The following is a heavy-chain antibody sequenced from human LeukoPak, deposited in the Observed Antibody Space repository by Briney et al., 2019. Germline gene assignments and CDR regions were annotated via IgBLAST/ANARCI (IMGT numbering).Heavy chain of an antibody. J-gene: IGHJ4*02. V-gene: IGHV3-11*01. CDR1: GFTFSDYY. CDR3: ARRTVTSSYFDY. CDR2: ISSSGSTI. D-gene: IGHD4-11*01. Sequence: PGGSLRLSCAAPGFTFSDYYMSWIRQAPGKGLEWVSYISSSGSTIYYADSVKGRFTISRDNAKNSLYLQMNSLRAEDTAVYYCARRTVTSSYFDYWGQGTLVTVSS.